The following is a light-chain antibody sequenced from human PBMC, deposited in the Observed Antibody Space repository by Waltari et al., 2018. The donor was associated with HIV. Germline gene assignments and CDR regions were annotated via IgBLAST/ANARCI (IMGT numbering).Light chain of an antibody. Sequence: SSDLTQDPGVSVALGQTVRITCQGDSLRTYYAAWYQQKPGQAPILVVYGTNTRPAGVPDRFSGSSCGNTASLTITGAQAVDEADYYCGSRDTSGYSFAFGPGTKVTVL. CDR1: SLRTYY. CDR2: GTN. V-gene: IGLV3-19*01. CDR3: GSRDTSGYSFA. J-gene: IGLJ1*01.